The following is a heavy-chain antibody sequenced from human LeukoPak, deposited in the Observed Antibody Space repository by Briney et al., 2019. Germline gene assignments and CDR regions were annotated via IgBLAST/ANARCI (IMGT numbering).Heavy chain of an antibody. V-gene: IGHV3-74*01. CDR2: INSDGSTT. D-gene: IGHD2/OR15-2a*01. CDR3: ASLQNVPSYYYYYVMDV. J-gene: IGHJ6*02. CDR1: GFTFSNYW. Sequence: PGGSLRLSCAASGFTFSNYWMHWVRQAPGKGLVWVSRINSDGSTTNYADSVKGRFTISRDNAKNTLFPQMNSLRAEDTAVYYCASLQNVPSYYYYYVMDVWGQGTTVTVSS.